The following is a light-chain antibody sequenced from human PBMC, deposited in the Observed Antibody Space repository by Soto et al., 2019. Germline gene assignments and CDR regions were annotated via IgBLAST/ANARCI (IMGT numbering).Light chain of an antibody. CDR2: RNN. V-gene: IGLV1-47*01. Sequence: QSVLTQPPSASGTPGQRVTISCSGRSSNIGSNYVYWYQQLPGTAPKLLIYRNNQRPSGVPDRFSGSKSGTSASLAISGLRSEDEADYCCAAWDDSLSGVVFGGGTKLTVL. CDR3: AAWDDSLSGVV. CDR1: SSNIGSNY. J-gene: IGLJ2*01.